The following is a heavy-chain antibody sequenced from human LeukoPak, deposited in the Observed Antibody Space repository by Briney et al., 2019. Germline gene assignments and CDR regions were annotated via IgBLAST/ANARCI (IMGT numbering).Heavy chain of an antibody. V-gene: IGHV3-33*01. Sequence: GGSLRLSCAASGFTFSSYGMHWVRQAPGKGLEWVAVIWYDGSNKYYADSVKGRFTISRDNSKNTLYLQMNSLRAEDTAVYYCAREREAINFDYWGQGTLVTVSS. CDR2: IWYDGSNK. J-gene: IGHJ4*02. CDR3: AREREAINFDY. CDR1: GFTFSSYG.